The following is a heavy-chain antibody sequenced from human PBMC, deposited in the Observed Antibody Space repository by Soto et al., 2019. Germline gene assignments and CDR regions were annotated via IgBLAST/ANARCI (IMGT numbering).Heavy chain of an antibody. CDR2: IVVGSGNT. D-gene: IGHD2-15*01. CDR1: GFTFTSSA. Sequence: QMQLVQSGPEVKKPGTSVKVSCKASGFTFTSSAVQWVRQARGQRLEWIGWIVVGSGNTNYAQKFQKRVTITRDMSTSTDYTELSSLRSEDAAVYYCAAEVGGYCSGGSCWYYYGMDVWGQGTTVTVSS. CDR3: AAEVGGYCSGGSCWYYYGMDV. J-gene: IGHJ6*02. V-gene: IGHV1-58*01.